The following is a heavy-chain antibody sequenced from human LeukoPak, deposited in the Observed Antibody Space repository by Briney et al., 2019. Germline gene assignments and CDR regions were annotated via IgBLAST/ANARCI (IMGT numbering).Heavy chain of an antibody. CDR3: ARGYDFWSGGDAFDI. Sequence: GGSLRLSCAASGFTVSSNYMSWVRQAPGKGLEWVSVIYSGGSTYYADSVKGRFTISRDNSKNTLYLQMNSLRVEDTAVYYCARGYDFWSGGDAFDIWGQGTMVTVSS. D-gene: IGHD3-3*01. J-gene: IGHJ3*02. CDR1: GFTVSSNY. V-gene: IGHV3-53*01. CDR2: IYSGGST.